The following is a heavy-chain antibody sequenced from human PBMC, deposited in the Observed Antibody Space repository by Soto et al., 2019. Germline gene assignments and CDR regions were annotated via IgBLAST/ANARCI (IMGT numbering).Heavy chain of an antibody. J-gene: IGHJ6*04. Sequence: QVQLVESGGGVVQPGRSLRLSCAASGFTFSSYGMHWVRQAPGKGLEWVAVIWYDGSNKYYADSVKGRFTISRDNSKNTLYLQMNSLRAEDTAVYYCARDWHGGRSNNLDVWGKGTTVTVSS. CDR2: IWYDGSNK. D-gene: IGHD1-1*01. CDR3: ARDWHGGRSNNLDV. CDR1: GFTFSSYG. V-gene: IGHV3-33*01.